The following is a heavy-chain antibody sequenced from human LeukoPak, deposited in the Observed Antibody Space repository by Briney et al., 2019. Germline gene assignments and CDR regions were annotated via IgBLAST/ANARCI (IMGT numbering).Heavy chain of an antibody. D-gene: IGHD3-9*01. J-gene: IGHJ6*03. Sequence: APVKVSCKASGYTFTGYYMHWVRQAPGQGLEWMGWINPNSGGTNYAQKFQGRVTMTRDTSISTAYMELSSLRSEDTTVYYCARGYDILTAPPPYYYYYMDVWGKGTTVTISS. V-gene: IGHV1-2*02. CDR2: INPNSGGT. CDR1: GYTFTGYY. CDR3: ARGYDILTAPPPYYYYYMDV.